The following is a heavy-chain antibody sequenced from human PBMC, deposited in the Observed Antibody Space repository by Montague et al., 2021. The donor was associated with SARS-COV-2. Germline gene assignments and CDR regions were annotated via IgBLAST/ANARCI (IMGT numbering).Heavy chain of an antibody. J-gene: IGHJ5*02. D-gene: IGHD6-19*01. Sequence: SLRLSCAASGFTFSSYAMHWVRQAPGKGLEWVAVISYDGSNKYXXXSXXGRFTISRDSSKNTLYLQMNSLRAEDTAVYYCARVFSSSGLWFDPWGQGTLVTVSS. CDR3: ARVFSSSGLWFDP. CDR1: GFTFSSYA. CDR2: ISYDGSNK. V-gene: IGHV3-30*04.